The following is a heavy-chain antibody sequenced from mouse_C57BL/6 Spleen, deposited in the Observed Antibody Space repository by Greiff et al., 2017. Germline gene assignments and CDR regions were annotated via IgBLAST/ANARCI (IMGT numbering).Heavy chain of an antibody. D-gene: IGHD1-1*02. CDR2: INPNNGGT. Sequence: EVQLQQSGPELVKPGASVKISCKASGYTFTDYYLNWVKQSHGKSLEWIGDINPNNGGTSYNQKFKGKATLTVDKSSSTAYMELRSLTSEDSAVYYCASPVVGSAFDYWGQGTTLTVSS. V-gene: IGHV1-26*01. J-gene: IGHJ2*01. CDR1: GYTFTDYY. CDR3: ASPVVGSAFDY.